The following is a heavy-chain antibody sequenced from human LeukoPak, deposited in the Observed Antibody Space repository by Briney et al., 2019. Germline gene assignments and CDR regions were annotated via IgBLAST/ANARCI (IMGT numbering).Heavy chain of an antibody. Sequence: PGGSLRLSCAASGFTFSSYAMHWVRQAPGKGLEWVAFIWYDGSNKDYTDSVKGRFTISRDNAKNRLHLQMNSLRAEDTAVYYCARVGHSSGWYYFDYWGQGTLVTVSS. CDR1: GFTFSSYA. CDR2: IWYDGSNK. CDR3: ARVGHSSGWYYFDY. V-gene: IGHV3-33*01. D-gene: IGHD6-19*01. J-gene: IGHJ4*02.